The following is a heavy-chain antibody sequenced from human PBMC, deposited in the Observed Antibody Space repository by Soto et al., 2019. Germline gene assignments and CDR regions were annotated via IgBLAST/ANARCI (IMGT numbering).Heavy chain of an antibody. CDR3: TTAEYGDDV. D-gene: IGHD4-17*01. CDR2: IKRKTDGGTT. Sequence: GGSLRLSCAASVFTFSNAWMTWVRQAPGKGLEWVGRIKRKTDGGTTDYAAPVKGRFTISRDDSKNTLYLQMNSLKTEDTVFYYSTTAEYGDDVWGQGTLVTVSS. V-gene: IGHV3-15*01. J-gene: IGHJ1*01. CDR1: VFTFSNAW.